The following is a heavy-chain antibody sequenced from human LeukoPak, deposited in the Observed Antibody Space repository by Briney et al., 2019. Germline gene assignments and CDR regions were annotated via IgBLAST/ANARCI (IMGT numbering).Heavy chain of an antibody. D-gene: IGHD5-12*01. J-gene: IGHJ6*03. CDR3: ATHSGYETGYYYYYYMDV. Sequence: SETLSLTCTVSGGSISSGSYYWSWIRQPPGKGLEWIGYIYYSGSTNYNPSLKSRGTISVDTSKNQFSLKLSSVTAADTAVYYCATHSGYETGYYYYYYMDVWGKGTTVTISS. CDR1: GGSISSGSYY. V-gene: IGHV4-61*01. CDR2: IYYSGST.